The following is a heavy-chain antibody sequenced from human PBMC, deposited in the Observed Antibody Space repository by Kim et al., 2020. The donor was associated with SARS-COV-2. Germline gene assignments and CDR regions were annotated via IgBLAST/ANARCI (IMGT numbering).Heavy chain of an antibody. J-gene: IGHJ2*01. V-gene: IGHV5-51*01. CDR3: ARRDPGIAVAGHWYFDL. Sequence: GESLKISCKGSGYSFTSYWIGWVRQMPGKGLEWMGIIYPGDSDTRYSPSFQGQVTISADKSISTAYLQWSSLKASDTAMYYCARRDPGIAVAGHWYFDLWGRGTLVTVSS. CDR2: IYPGDSDT. CDR1: GYSFTSYW. D-gene: IGHD6-19*01.